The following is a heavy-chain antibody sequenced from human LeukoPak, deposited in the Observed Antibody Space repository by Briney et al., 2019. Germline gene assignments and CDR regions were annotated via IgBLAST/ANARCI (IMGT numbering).Heavy chain of an antibody. Sequence: GRSLRLSCAASGLTFSSYAMHWVRQAPGKGLEWVAVISYDGSNKYYADSVKGRFTISRDNSKNTLYLQMNSLRAEDTAVYYCARGMASDFWSGFYYYGMDVWGQGTTVTVSS. D-gene: IGHD3-3*01. V-gene: IGHV3-30*04. CDR2: ISYDGSNK. CDR1: GLTFSSYA. J-gene: IGHJ6*02. CDR3: ARGMASDFWSGFYYYGMDV.